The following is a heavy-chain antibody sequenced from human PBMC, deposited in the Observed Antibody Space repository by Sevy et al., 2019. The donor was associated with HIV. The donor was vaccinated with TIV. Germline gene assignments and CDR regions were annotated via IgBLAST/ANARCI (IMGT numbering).Heavy chain of an antibody. CDR1: GDSVSSNNAA. CDR3: ARSVAALDFWYFDL. Sequence: QSQTLSLTCAISGDSVSSNNAAWNWIRQSPSRGLEWLGRTYYKSKWYSHYAVSVKSRVTINPDTSKNQFSLQLNSVTPEDTAVYYCARSVAALDFWYFDLWGRGTLVTVSS. V-gene: IGHV6-1*01. CDR2: TYYKSKWYS. D-gene: IGHD6-19*01. J-gene: IGHJ2*01.